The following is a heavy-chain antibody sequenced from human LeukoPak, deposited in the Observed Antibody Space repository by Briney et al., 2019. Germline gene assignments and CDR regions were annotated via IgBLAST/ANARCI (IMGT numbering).Heavy chain of an antibody. D-gene: IGHD6-19*01. Sequence: SEPLSLTCSVSGGSITKNGYYWGWIRQSPETGLEWIGSMHYSGSTYYNPSLNSRVTISVDTSKNQFSLKLSSVTAADTAVYYCARVRGGYSSGWAFDYWGQGTLVTVSS. CDR2: MHYSGST. CDR1: GGSITKNGYY. CDR3: ARVRGGYSSGWAFDY. J-gene: IGHJ4*02. V-gene: IGHV4-39*07.